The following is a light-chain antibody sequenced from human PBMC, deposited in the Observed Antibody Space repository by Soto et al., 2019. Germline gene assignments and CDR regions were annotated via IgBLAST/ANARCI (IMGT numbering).Light chain of an antibody. J-gene: IGKJ1*01. Sequence: EILMTQSPATMSVSPGNRATVTCRASQSISSNLAWYQQKPGQAPRLLMSGASTWATGIPARFSGSGSGTEFTLTISSLQSEDFATYYCQQYNSYRPFGQGTKVDIK. CDR1: QSISSN. CDR2: GAS. CDR3: QQYNSYRP. V-gene: IGKV3-15*01.